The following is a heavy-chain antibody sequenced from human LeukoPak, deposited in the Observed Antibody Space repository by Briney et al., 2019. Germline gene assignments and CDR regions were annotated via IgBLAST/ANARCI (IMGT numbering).Heavy chain of an antibody. V-gene: IGHV4-34*01. Sequence: PSETLSLTCAVYGGSFSGYYWSWIRQPPGKGLEWIGEINHSGSTNYNPSLKSRVTISVDTSKNQFSLKLSSVTAADMAVYYCARLGYGDYTFDYWGQGTLVTVSS. CDR2: INHSGST. J-gene: IGHJ4*02. CDR1: GGSFSGYY. CDR3: ARLGYGDYTFDY. D-gene: IGHD4-17*01.